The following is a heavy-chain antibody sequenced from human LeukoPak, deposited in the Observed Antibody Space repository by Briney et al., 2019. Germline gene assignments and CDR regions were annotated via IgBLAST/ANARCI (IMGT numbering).Heavy chain of an antibody. CDR1: GASISSYY. V-gene: IGHV4-59*01. CDR2: IDNSGST. J-gene: IGHJ5*02. Sequence: SETLSLTCTVSGASISSYYWSWIRQPPGKGLEWIAYIDNSGSTIYNASLESRVTISVDTSKNQFSLNLKSVTTADTAVYYCARGRAWLDPWGQGTPVTVSS. CDR3: ARGRAWLDP.